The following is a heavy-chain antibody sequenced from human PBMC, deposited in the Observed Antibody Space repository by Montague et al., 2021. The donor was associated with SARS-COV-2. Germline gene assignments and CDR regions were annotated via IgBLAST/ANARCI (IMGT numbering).Heavy chain of an antibody. Sequence: SETLSLTCTVSGGSISSYYWSWIRQPAGKGLERIGRIYTSGSTNYNPSLKSRVTMSVDTSKNQFSLKLRSVTAADTAVYFCARDGLERQWWMLGWFDPWGQGTLVTVSS. V-gene: IGHV4-4*07. J-gene: IGHJ5*02. CDR1: GGSISSYY. CDR2: IYTSGST. D-gene: IGHD1-1*01. CDR3: ARDGLERQWWMLGWFDP.